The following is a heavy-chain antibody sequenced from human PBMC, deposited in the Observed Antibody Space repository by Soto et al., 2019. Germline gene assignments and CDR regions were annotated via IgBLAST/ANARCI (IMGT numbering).Heavy chain of an antibody. CDR2: LYHTGGV. D-gene: IGHD2-8*01. Sequence: QVQLQESGPGLVKPSGTLSLTCVVTGASISSNKPCWTWVRPPPGKGLEWIGELYHTGGVNYMSTRWGRMPMSVAKTKNQCALKVGSMTSADPAPYYCARSVYVTTDNCRDDFYYVNIDVWGQVTMVNVSS. CDR3: ARSVYVTTDNCRDDFYYVNIDV. J-gene: IGHJ6*02. V-gene: IGHV4-4*02. CDR1: GASISSNKPC.